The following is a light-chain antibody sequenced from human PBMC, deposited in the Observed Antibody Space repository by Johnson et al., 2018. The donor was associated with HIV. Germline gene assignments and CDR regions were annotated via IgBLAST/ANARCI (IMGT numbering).Light chain of an antibody. CDR1: SSKIETNY. J-gene: IGLJ1*01. V-gene: IGLV1-51*01. CDR3: GTWDSSVSAYV. Sequence: QSILTQPPSVSAAPGQKVTISCSGNSSKIETNYDSWYQQFPERAPKLLIYDNTKRPSGIPDRFSGSKSDTSATLAITGLQTGDEADYYCGTWDSSVSAYVFGTGTKVTVL. CDR2: DNT.